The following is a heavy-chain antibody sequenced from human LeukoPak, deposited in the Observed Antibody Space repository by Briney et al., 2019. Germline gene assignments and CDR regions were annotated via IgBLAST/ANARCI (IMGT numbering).Heavy chain of an antibody. J-gene: IGHJ4*02. Sequence: SETLSLTCGVSGGSITSTNWWSWVRQPPGQGLEWIGEVSLSGLTNYNPSLSSRVIMALDTSKNHLSLHLTSVTAADTAVYYRARHHYDSSGYIRAFDYWGQGTLVTVSS. CDR2: VSLSGLT. V-gene: IGHV4-4*02. CDR3: ARHHYDSSGYIRAFDY. D-gene: IGHD3-22*01. CDR1: GGSITSTNW.